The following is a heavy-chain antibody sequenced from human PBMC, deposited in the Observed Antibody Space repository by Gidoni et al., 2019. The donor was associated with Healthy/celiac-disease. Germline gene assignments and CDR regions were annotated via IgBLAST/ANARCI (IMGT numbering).Heavy chain of an antibody. D-gene: IGHD2-21*02. CDR3: ARDSDCGGDCYPGKYYYGMDV. Sequence: QVQLVQSGAEVKKPGASVKVSCKASGYTFTSYGISWVRQAPGQGLEWMGWISAYNGNTNYAQKLQGRVTMTTDTSTSTAYMELRSLRSDDTAVYYCARDSDCGGDCYPGKYYYGMDVWGQGTTVTVSS. V-gene: IGHV1-18*01. CDR2: ISAYNGNT. J-gene: IGHJ6*02. CDR1: GYTFTSYG.